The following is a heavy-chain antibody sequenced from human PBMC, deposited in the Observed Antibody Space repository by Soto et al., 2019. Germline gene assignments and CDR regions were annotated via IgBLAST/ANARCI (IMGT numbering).Heavy chain of an antibody. D-gene: IGHD3-22*01. CDR2: ISAYNGNT. CDR3: AREEGGYYYDSSGYYPA. J-gene: IGHJ5*02. CDR1: GYTFTSYG. Sequence: ASVKVSCKASGYTFTSYGISWVRQAPGQGLEWMGWISAYNGNTNYAQKLQGRVTMTTDTSTSTAYMELRSLRSDDTAVYYCAREEGGYYYDSSGYYPAWGQGTLVTVSS. V-gene: IGHV1-18*01.